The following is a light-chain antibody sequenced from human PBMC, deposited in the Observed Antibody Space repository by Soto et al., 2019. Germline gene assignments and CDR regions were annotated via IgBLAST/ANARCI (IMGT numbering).Light chain of an antibody. CDR3: QQYGTSPRT. J-gene: IGKJ1*01. CDR1: QTVTRSY. Sequence: SLWKQSTGTRSLYPGDRGTRSCRGSQTVTRSYLAWYQQKPGQAPRLLIYGASIRATGIPDRFSGSGSGTDFTLTISRLEPEDFAVYYCQQYGTSPRTFGQGTKVDIK. V-gene: IGKV3-20*01. CDR2: GAS.